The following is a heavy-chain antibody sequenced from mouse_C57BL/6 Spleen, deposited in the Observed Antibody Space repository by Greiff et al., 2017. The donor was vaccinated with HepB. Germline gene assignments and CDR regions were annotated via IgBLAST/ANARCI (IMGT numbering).Heavy chain of an antibody. CDR3: ARIDYRNYLDY. V-gene: IGHV1-50*01. Sequence: QVQLQQPGAELVKPGASVKLSCKASGYTFTSYWMQWVKQRPGQGLEWIGEIDPSDSYTNYNQKFKGKATLTVDTSSSTAYMQLSSLTSEDSAVYYCARIDYRNYLDYWGQVTTLTVSS. J-gene: IGHJ2*01. D-gene: IGHD2-14*01. CDR1: GYTFTSYW. CDR2: IDPSDSYT.